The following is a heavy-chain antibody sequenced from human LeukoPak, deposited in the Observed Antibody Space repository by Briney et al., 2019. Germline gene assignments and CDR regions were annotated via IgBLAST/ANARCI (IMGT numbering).Heavy chain of an antibody. J-gene: IGHJ3*01. CDR1: GFTFSSYE. V-gene: IGHV3-48*03. CDR2: ITNSGNTI. D-gene: IGHD3-3*01. Sequence: PGGSLRLSCAASGFTFSSYEMNWVRQAPGKGLEWISYITNSGNTIYYADSVKGRFTISRGDAKNSLYLQMNSLRAEDTAVYYCARPRITVFGVVPWAFDVWGQGTMVTVSS. CDR3: ARPRITVFGVVPWAFDV.